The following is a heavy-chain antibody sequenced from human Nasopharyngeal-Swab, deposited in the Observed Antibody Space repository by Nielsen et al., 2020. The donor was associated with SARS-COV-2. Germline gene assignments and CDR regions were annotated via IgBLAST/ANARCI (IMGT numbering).Heavy chain of an antibody. D-gene: IGHD3-10*01. CDR1: GFTFDDYA. CDR2: ISWNSGSI. J-gene: IGHJ6*02. CDR3: AKEQGFGELYYYYGMDV. Sequence: LSLTCAASGFTFDDYAMHWVRQAPGKGLEWGSGISWNSGSIGYADSVKGRFTIPRDNAKNSLYLQMNSLRAEDTALYYCAKEQGFGELYYYYGMDVWGQGTTVTVSS. V-gene: IGHV3-9*01.